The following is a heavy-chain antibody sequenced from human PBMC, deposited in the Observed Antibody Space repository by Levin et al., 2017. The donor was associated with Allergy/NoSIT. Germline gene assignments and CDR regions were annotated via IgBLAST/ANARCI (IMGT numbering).Heavy chain of an antibody. J-gene: IGHJ6*02. D-gene: IGHD2-2*01. CDR2: IWYDGSNK. CDR1: GFTFSSYG. Sequence: GGSLRLFCAASGFTFSSYGMHWVRQAPGKGLEWVAVIWYDGSNKYYADSVKGRFTISRDNSKNTLYLQMNSLRAEDTAVYYCARDGAAIVVVPAAIDYYYGMDGWGQGTTVTVSS. V-gene: IGHV3-33*01. CDR3: ARDGAAIVVVPAAIDYYYGMDG.